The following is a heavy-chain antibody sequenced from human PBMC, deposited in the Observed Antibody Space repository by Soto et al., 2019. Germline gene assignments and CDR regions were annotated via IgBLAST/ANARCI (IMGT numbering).Heavy chain of an antibody. CDR2: ISGSGGST. D-gene: IGHD3-22*01. CDR1: GFTFSSYA. Sequence: GGSLRLSXAASGFTFSSYAMSWVRQAPGKGLEWVSAISGSGGSTYYADSVKGRFTISRDNSKNTLYLQMNSLRAEDTAVYYCAKDYHSSGYWLFGYWGQGTLVTVSS. J-gene: IGHJ4*02. V-gene: IGHV3-23*01. CDR3: AKDYHSSGYWLFGY.